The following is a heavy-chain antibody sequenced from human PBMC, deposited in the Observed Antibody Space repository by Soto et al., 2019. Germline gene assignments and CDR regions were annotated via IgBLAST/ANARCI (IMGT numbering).Heavy chain of an antibody. Sequence: VGSLRLSCEVSGFTFKTYWMSWVRQAPRKGLEWLANMNEDANKKFYVDPVKGRFTILGDSAGSVLFLRMDSLRAEDTAVYFCAAYNTSRHAAFDIWGRGTLVTVSS. CDR2: MNEDANKK. V-gene: IGHV3-7*01. CDR1: GFTFKTYW. CDR3: AAYNTSRHAAFDI. D-gene: IGHD1-20*01. J-gene: IGHJ3*02.